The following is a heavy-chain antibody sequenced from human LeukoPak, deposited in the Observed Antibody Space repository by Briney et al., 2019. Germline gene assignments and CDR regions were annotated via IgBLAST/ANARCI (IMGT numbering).Heavy chain of an antibody. D-gene: IGHD3-3*01. J-gene: IGHJ3*02. Sequence: SETLSLTCTVSGYSISSGYYWGWIRQPAGKGLEWIGYIYHSGNTNYNPSLKSRVTISVDRSKNQFSLKLYSVTAADTAVYYCARYGITIFGALSEAFDIWGQGTMVTVSS. V-gene: IGHV4-38-2*02. CDR1: GYSISSGYY. CDR2: IYHSGNT. CDR3: ARYGITIFGALSEAFDI.